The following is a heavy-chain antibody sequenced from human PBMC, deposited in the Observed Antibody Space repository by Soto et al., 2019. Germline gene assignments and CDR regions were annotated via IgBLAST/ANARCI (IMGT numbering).Heavy chain of an antibody. CDR1: GGSISSYY. D-gene: IGHD3-10*01. J-gene: IGHJ3*02. V-gene: IGHV4-59*01. CDR3: ARESVLLWFGEPLRTFDI. Sequence: SETLSLTCTVSGGSISSYYWRWIRQPPGKGLEWIGYIYYSGSTNYNPSLKSRVTISVDTSKNQFSLKLSSVTAADTAVYYCARESVLLWFGEPLRTFDIWGQGTMVTV. CDR2: IYYSGST.